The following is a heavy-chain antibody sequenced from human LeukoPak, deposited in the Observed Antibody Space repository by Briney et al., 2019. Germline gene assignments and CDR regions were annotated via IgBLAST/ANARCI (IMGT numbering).Heavy chain of an antibody. J-gene: IGHJ4*02. CDR1: GFTVSSNY. D-gene: IGHD1-1*01. V-gene: IGHV3-66*01. CDR3: ARDGMLDWNDVLGG. Sequence: PGGSLRLSCAASGFTVSSNYMSWVRQAPGKGLEWVSVIYSGGSTYYADSVKGRFTISRDNAKNSLYLQMNSLRAEDTAVYYCARDGMLDWNDVLGGWGQGTLVTVSS. CDR2: IYSGGST.